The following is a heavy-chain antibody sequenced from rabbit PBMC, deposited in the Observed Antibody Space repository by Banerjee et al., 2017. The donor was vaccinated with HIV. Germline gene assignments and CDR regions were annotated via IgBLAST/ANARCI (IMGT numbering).Heavy chain of an antibody. Sequence: QQQLEESGGGLVKPEGSLTLSCTASGFSFNNKYVMCWVRQAPGKGLEWIACINTSSGNTVYASWAKGRFTISSHNAQNTVDLQMNSLTAADTATYFCARDLAGVIGWNFGLWGPGTLVTVS. CDR2: INTSSGNT. J-gene: IGHJ4*01. CDR3: ARDLAGVIGWNFGL. CDR1: GFSFNNKYV. D-gene: IGHD4-1*01. V-gene: IGHV1S45*01.